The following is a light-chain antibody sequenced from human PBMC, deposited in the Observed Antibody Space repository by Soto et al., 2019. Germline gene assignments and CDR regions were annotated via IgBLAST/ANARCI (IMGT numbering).Light chain of an antibody. V-gene: IGKV3-20*01. J-gene: IGKJ1*01. CDR2: GAS. CDR3: QQYGSSPT. Sequence: EIVLTQSPGTLSLSPGERATLSCRASQSVSSSYLAWYQQKPGQAPRPLIYGASSRATGIPDRFSGSGSGTDFTLTISRLEPEEFAVYYCQQYGSSPTFGQGTKVEIK. CDR1: QSVSSSY.